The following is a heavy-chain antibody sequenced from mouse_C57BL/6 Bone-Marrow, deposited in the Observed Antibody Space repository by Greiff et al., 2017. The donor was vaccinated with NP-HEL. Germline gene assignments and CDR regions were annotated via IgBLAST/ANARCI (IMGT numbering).Heavy chain of an antibody. V-gene: IGHV1-64*01. CDR2: IHPNSGST. D-gene: IGHD1-1*01. Sequence: QVQLQQPGAELVKPGASVKLSCKASGYTFTSYWMHWVKQRPGQGLEWIGMIHPNSGSTNYNEKFKSKATLTVDKSSSTAYMQLSSLTSEDSAVYYCARGALYYYGSSQFAYWGQGTLVTVSA. CDR3: ARGALYYYGSSQFAY. CDR1: GYTFTSYW. J-gene: IGHJ3*01.